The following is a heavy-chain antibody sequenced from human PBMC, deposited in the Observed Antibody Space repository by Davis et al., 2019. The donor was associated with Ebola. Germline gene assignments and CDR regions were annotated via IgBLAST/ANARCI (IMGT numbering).Heavy chain of an antibody. Sequence: MPSETLSLTCTVSGASISGYQLAWIRQPPGKGLDYVGHIFNSGTASYNSAPKSRVTISLDKSSNQFSLKLNSVTAADTAIYFCARDHMGALDNWGQGTLVTVSS. D-gene: IGHD1-26*01. CDR1: GASISGYQ. J-gene: IGHJ4*02. V-gene: IGHV4-59*01. CDR3: ARDHMGALDN. CDR2: IFNSGTA.